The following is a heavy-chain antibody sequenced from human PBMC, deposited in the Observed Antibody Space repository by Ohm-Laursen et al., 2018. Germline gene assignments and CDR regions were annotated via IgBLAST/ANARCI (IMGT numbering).Heavy chain of an antibody. CDR2: IGGDSATT. CDR3: AQTWAEVGPRGEYFQH. D-gene: IGHD3/OR15-3a*01. V-gene: IGHV3-23*01. CDR1: GLTFSNYA. Sequence: SLRLSCAASGLTFSNYAMSWVRQAPGKGLEWVSAIGGDSATTYYADSVKGRYTISRDNSKNTHYLQMNSLSAEDTAVYYCAQTWAEVGPRGEYFQHWGQGTLVTVSS. J-gene: IGHJ1*01.